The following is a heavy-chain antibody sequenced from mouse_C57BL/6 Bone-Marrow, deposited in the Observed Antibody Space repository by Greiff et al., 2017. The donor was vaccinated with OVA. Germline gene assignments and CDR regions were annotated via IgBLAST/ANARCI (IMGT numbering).Heavy chain of an antibody. CDR1: GYTFTSYW. V-gene: IGHV1-5*01. CDR3: TSERSDYYGSSYDWYFDV. CDR2: IYPGNSDT. J-gene: IGHJ1*03. D-gene: IGHD1-1*01. Sequence: VQLQQSGTVLARPGASVKMSCKTSGYTFTSYWMHWVKQRPGQGLEWIGAIYPGNSDTSYNQKFKGKAKLTAVTSASTAYMELSSLTNEDSAVYYCTSERSDYYGSSYDWYFDVWGTGTTVTVSS.